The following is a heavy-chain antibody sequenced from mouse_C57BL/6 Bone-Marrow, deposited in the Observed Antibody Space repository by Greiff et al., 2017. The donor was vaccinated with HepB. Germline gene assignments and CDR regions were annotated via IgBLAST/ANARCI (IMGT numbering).Heavy chain of an antibody. V-gene: IGHV1-55*01. CDR3: AKIYYGYDAWFAY. CDR1: GYTFTSYW. J-gene: IGHJ3*01. Sequence: QVHVKQPGAGLVKPGASVKMSCKASGYTFTSYWITWVKQRPGQGLEWIGDIYPGSGSTTYNEKFKSKATLTVDTSSSTAYMQLSSLTSEDSAVYYCAKIYYGYDAWFAYWGQGTLVTVSA. CDR2: IYPGSGST. D-gene: IGHD2-2*01.